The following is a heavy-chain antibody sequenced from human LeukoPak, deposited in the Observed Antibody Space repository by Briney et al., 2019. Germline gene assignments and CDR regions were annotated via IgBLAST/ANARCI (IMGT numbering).Heavy chain of an antibody. Sequence: GRSLRLSCAASGFTFSNYAMHWVRQAPGKGLEWVSAISGSGGSTYYADSVKGRFTISRDNSKNTLYLQMNSLRAEDTAVYYCAKVYDSSGYPKNYFDYWGQGTLVTVSS. CDR2: ISGSGGST. V-gene: IGHV3-23*01. CDR3: AKVYDSSGYPKNYFDY. J-gene: IGHJ4*02. D-gene: IGHD3-22*01. CDR1: GFTFSNYA.